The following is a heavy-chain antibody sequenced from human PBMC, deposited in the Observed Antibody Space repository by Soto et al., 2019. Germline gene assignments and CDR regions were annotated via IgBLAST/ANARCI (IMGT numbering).Heavy chain of an antibody. CDR2: ISAYNGNT. V-gene: IGHV1-18*04. J-gene: IGHJ6*02. CDR3: ARDLVGATGYYYYYGMDV. D-gene: IGHD1-26*01. CDR1: GYTFTSYG. Sequence: ASVKVSCKASGYTFTSYGISWVRQAPGQGLEWMGWISAYNGNTNYAQKLQGRVTMTTDTSTSTAYMELRSLRSDDTAVYYCARDLVGATGYYYYYGMDVWGQGTTVTVPS.